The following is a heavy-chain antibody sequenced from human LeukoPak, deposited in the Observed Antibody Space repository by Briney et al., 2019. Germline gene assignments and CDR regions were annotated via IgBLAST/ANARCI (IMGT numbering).Heavy chain of an antibody. V-gene: IGHV4-59*08. Sequence: NPSETLSLTCTVSGGSISSYYWSWIRQPPGKGLEWIGYIYYSGSTNYNPSLKSRVTISVDTSKKHFPLKLTSMTAADTAVYYCTRGTDSSKIGDYWGRGISVTVSP. CDR1: GGSISSYY. CDR3: TRGTDSSKIGDY. CDR2: IYYSGST. J-gene: IGHJ4*02. D-gene: IGHD1/OR15-1a*01.